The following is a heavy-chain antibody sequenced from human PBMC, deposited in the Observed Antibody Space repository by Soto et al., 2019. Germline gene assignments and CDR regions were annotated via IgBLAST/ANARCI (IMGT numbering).Heavy chain of an antibody. CDR3: ARGKRLDYDFWSGYYYYYYYYMEV. J-gene: IGHJ6*03. CDR1: GYTFTSYD. V-gene: IGHV1-8*01. Sequence: ASVKVSCKASGYTFTSYDINWVRQATGQGLEGMGWMNPNSGNTGYAQKFQGRVTMTRNTSISTAYMELSSLRSEDTAVYYCARGKRLDYDFWSGYYYYYYYYMEVWGKGTTVTVSS. CDR2: MNPNSGNT. D-gene: IGHD3-3*01.